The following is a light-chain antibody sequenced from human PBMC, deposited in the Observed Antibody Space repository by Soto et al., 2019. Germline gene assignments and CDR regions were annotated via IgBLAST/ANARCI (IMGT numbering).Light chain of an antibody. V-gene: IGKV1-17*01. J-gene: IGKJ2*01. Sequence: DIQMTQSPSSLSASVGDRVTITCRASQSISSYLNWYQQKPGKGPQRLIYAASSLHFGVPSRFSGSGSGTEFSLTISSLQPEDFATYFCLQHNDYPYTFGQGTKVDIK. CDR1: QSISSY. CDR3: LQHNDYPYT. CDR2: AAS.